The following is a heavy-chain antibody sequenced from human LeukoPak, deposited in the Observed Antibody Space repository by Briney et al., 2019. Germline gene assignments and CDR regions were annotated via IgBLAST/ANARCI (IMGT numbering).Heavy chain of an antibody. CDR1: AFIFNSYD. CDR3: ARTRFWTGYYPQACFYGMDV. V-gene: IGHV3-33*01. D-gene: IGHD3/OR15-3a*01. Sequence: GRSLRLSCAASAFIFNSYDMHWVRQSPGKGLEWVAIIWYDGSDKYYADSVKGRFTISRDNSKKTLYLEMNSLRADDTAVYFCARTRFWTGYYPQACFYGMDVWGQGTTVTVSS. J-gene: IGHJ6*02. CDR2: IWYDGSDK.